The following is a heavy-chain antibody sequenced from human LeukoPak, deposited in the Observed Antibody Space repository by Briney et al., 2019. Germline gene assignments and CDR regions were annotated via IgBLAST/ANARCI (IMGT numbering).Heavy chain of an antibody. CDR2: IIPIFGTA. CDR1: GGTFSSYA. V-gene: IGHV1-69*05. CDR3: ARQVVVPAGTARDYYYYYMDV. Sequence: SVKVSCKASGGTFSSYAISWVRQAPGQGLEWMGGIIPIFGTANYAQKFQGRVTITTDESTSTAYMELSSLRSEDTAVYYCARQVVVPAGTARDYYYYYMDVWGKGTTVTVSS. J-gene: IGHJ6*03. D-gene: IGHD2-2*01.